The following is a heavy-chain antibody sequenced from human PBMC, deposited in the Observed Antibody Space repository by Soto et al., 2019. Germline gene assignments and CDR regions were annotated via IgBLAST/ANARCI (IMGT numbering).Heavy chain of an antibody. CDR3: AGSPPGVSGRDYVDY. J-gene: IGHJ4*02. CDR2: IWYDGSNK. V-gene: IGHV3-33*01. Sequence: QVQLVESGGGVVQPGRSLRLSCAASGFAFSNYGMHWVRRAPGKGLEGVALIWYDGSNKYYGDSVKGRFTISRDNSKNALYLRMNSLRADDTAVYYCAGSPPGVSGRDYVDYCGQGTLVSVSS. CDR1: GFAFSNYG.